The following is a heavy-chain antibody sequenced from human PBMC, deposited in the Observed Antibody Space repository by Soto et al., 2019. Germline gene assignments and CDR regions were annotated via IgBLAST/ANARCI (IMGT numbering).Heavy chain of an antibody. CDR3: AREGCTNGVCRIDY. Sequence: QVQLQESGPGLVKPSQTLSLTCTVSGGSISSGGYYWSWIRQHPGKGLEWIGYIYYSGSPYYNPSLKSRVTISVDTSKNQFSLKLSSVTAADTAVYYCAREGCTNGVCRIDYWGQGTLVTVSS. CDR1: GGSISSGGYY. V-gene: IGHV4-31*03. J-gene: IGHJ4*02. D-gene: IGHD2-8*01. CDR2: IYYSGSP.